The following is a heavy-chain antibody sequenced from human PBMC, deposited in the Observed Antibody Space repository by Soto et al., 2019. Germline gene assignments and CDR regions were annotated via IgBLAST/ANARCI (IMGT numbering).Heavy chain of an antibody. Sequence: EVQLLESGGGLVQPGGSLRLSCASSGSTFSNYAMTWVRQAPGKGLEWVSTISGSGSATYYADSVKGRFTISRDNSKDTVYLEMNSLRAEDTAVYYCAKDPRLELRGVDSWGQGTLVTVSA. CDR2: ISGSGSAT. CDR3: AKDPRLELRGVDS. CDR1: GSTFSNYA. J-gene: IGHJ4*02. V-gene: IGHV3-23*01. D-gene: IGHD1-7*01.